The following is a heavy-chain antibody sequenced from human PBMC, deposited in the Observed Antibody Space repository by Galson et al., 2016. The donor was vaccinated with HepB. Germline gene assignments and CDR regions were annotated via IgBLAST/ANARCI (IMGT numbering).Heavy chain of an antibody. CDR2: ISHSGSA. V-gene: IGHV4-31*02. J-gene: IGHJ5*02. D-gene: IGHD3-3*01. Sequence: LRLSCAASGFTFSSFAMTWVRQPPGKGLEWIGYISHSGSAYYNLSLMNRLTISVDTSKNQFSLKLTSVTAADTAMYYCATSWYYDSWSGHSHEGWFDPWGQGILVTVSS. CDR3: ATSWYYDSWSGHSHEGWFDP. CDR1: GFTFSSFA.